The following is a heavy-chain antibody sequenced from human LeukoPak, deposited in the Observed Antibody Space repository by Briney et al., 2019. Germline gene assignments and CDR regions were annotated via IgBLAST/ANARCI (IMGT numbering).Heavy chain of an antibody. CDR2: IYSGGST. Sequence: PGGSLRLSCSASGFTVNNDYMSWVRQASGKGLEWVSIIYSGGSTYYRDSVKGRFTISRDNSKNTLYLQMNSLRAEDTAVYYCARVLYYGSGSYQNWFDPWGQGTLVTVSS. D-gene: IGHD3-10*01. CDR1: GFTVNNDY. CDR3: ARVLYYGSGSYQNWFDP. V-gene: IGHV3-66*01. J-gene: IGHJ5*02.